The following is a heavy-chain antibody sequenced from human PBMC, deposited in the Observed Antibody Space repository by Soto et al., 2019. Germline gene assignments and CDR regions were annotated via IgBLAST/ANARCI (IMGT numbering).Heavy chain of an antibody. Sequence: QITLKESGPTLVKPTQTLTLTCTFSGFSLSTSGVGVGWIRQPPGKALEWLALIYWDDDKRYSPSLKSRLTIXKDXSKNQVVLTMTNMDPVDTATYYCAHKVPGDYYFDYWGQGTLVTVSS. D-gene: IGHD2-21*02. V-gene: IGHV2-5*02. CDR2: IYWDDDK. CDR3: AHKVPGDYYFDY. J-gene: IGHJ4*02. CDR1: GFSLSTSGVG.